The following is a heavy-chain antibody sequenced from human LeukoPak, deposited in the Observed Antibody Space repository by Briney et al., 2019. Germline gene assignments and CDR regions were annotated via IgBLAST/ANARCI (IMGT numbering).Heavy chain of an antibody. J-gene: IGHJ4*02. CDR3: AKSYGDSDY. D-gene: IGHD4-17*01. CDR2: IGDSGHST. V-gene: IGHV3-23*01. Sequence: GGSLRLSCAASGFTFNNYAMSWVRQAPGKGLEWFSGIGDSGHSTYYADSVKGRFTISRDNSKNTLYLQMSSLRAEDTAVYYCAKSYGDSDYWGQGTLVTVSS. CDR1: GFTFNNYA.